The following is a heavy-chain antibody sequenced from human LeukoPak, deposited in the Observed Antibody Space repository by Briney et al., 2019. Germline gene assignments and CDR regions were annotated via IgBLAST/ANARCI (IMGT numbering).Heavy chain of an antibody. J-gene: IGHJ4*02. V-gene: IGHV3-33*08. D-gene: IGHD3-22*01. CDR1: GFAFSSYG. CDR3: ARDPAYYYDSSGYSHYFDY. CDR2: IWYDGSNK. Sequence: PGGPLRLSCAASGFAFSSYGMHWVRQAPGKGLEWVAVIWYDGSNKYYADSVKGRFTISRDNSKNTLYLQMNSLRAEDTAVYYCARDPAYYYDSSGYSHYFDYWGQGTLVTVSS.